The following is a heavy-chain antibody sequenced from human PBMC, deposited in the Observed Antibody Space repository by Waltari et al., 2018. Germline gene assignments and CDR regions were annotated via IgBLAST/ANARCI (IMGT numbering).Heavy chain of an antibody. Sequence: QLQLQESGPGLVKPSETLSLTCTVSGGSISSSSYYWGWLRQPPGKGLEWIGSIYYSGSTYYNPSIKSRVTISVDTSKNQFSLKLSSVTAADTAVYYCARLNIVVVPAAKNYFDYWGQGTLVTVSS. V-gene: IGHV4-39*01. CDR2: IYYSGST. J-gene: IGHJ4*02. CDR1: GGSISSSSYY. CDR3: ARLNIVVVPAAKNYFDY. D-gene: IGHD2-2*01.